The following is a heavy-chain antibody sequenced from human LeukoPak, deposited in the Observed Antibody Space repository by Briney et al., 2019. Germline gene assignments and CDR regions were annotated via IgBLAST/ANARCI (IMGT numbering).Heavy chain of an antibody. V-gene: IGHV4-59*08. D-gene: IGHD6-6*01. J-gene: IGHJ4*02. CDR1: GGSISSYY. Sequence: PSEILSLTCTVSGGSISSYYWSWIRQPPGKGLEWIGYIYYSGSTNYNPSLKSRVTISVDTSKNQFSLKLSSVTAADTAVYYCARTLYSSSHFDYWGQGTLVTVSS. CDR2: IYYSGST. CDR3: ARTLYSSSHFDY.